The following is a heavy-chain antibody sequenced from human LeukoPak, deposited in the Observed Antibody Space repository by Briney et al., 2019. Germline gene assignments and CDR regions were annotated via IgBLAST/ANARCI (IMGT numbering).Heavy chain of an antibody. V-gene: IGHV4-39*01. CDR1: GGSISSNSYY. CDR3: ARTRYYYNSRSYGAPYYFDY. Sequence: SETLSLTCAVSGGSISSNSYYWGWIRQPPGKGLEWIGSIYYSGSTYYNPSLKSRVTISVDTSKSQFSLKLSSVTAADTAVYYCARTRYYYNSRSYGAPYYFDYWGQGTLVTVSS. D-gene: IGHD3-10*01. CDR2: IYYSGST. J-gene: IGHJ4*02.